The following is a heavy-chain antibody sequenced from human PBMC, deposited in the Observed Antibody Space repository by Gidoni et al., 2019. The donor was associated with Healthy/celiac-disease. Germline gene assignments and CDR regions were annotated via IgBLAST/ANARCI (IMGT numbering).Heavy chain of an antibody. V-gene: IGHV3-33*01. CDR2: RWYDGSNK. CDR1: GFTFSSYG. J-gene: IGHJ4*02. Sequence: QVQLVESGGVVVQPGRSLRLSCAASGFTFSSYGTHWVRQVPGKGLECVALRWYDGSNKYYADSVKGRFTISRDNSKNTLYLQMNSLRAEDTAVYYCARDGPANYDFWSGYYPRPFDYWGQGTLVTVSS. D-gene: IGHD3-3*01. CDR3: ARDGPANYDFWSGYYPRPFDY.